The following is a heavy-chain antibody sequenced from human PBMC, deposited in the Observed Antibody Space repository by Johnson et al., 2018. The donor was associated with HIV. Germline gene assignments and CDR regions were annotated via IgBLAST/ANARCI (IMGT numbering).Heavy chain of an antibody. D-gene: IGHD6-13*01. CDR2: IWYDGSNK. J-gene: IGHJ3*02. Sequence: QVQLVESGGGVVQPGRSLRLSCAASGLTFSSYGMHWVRQAPGKGLEWVAVIWYDGSNKDYADSVKGRFTISRDNSKNTLYLQMNSLRAEDTAVYYCAKGLLMAAAHDALDIWGQGTMVTVSS. V-gene: IGHV3-33*06. CDR1: GLTFSSYG. CDR3: AKGLLMAAAHDALDI.